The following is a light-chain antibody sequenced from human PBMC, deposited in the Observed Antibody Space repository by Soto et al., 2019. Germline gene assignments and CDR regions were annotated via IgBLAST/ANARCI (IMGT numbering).Light chain of an antibody. V-gene: IGLV2-14*01. CDR3: CSPTSNRGLNWV. CDR1: SSDVGAYNH. Sequence: QSALTQPASVYGSPGQSITISCTGTSSDVGAYNHVSWYQHHPGKAPQLMIYAVSNRPSGVSNRFSGSKSGNTASLTISGLQTEDEADYYCCSPTSNRGLNWVFGGGTKLTVL. CDR2: AVS. J-gene: IGLJ3*02.